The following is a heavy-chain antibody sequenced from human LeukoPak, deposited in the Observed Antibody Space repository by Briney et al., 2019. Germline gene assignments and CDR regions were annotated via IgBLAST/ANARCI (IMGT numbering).Heavy chain of an antibody. V-gene: IGHV3-30*04. CDR2: ISYDGSNK. J-gene: IGHJ4*02. Sequence: GGSLRLSRAASGFTFSSYVMRWGGQAPGKGLEWVAVISYDGSNKYYADSVKGRFTISRDNSKNTLYLQMNRLGAEDTAVYYCAKGRGSSELYFDYWGQGTLVTVSS. CDR3: AKGRGSSELYFDY. D-gene: IGHD3-10*01. CDR1: GFTFSSYV.